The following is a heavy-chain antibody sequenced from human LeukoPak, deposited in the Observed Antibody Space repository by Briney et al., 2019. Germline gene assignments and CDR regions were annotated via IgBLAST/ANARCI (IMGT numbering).Heavy chain of an antibody. CDR3: AREGYSYGPHDY. CDR2: INHSGST. D-gene: IGHD5-18*01. Sequence: PSETLSLTCAVYGGSFSGYYWSWIRQPPGKGLEWIGEINHSGSTNYNPSLKSRVTISVDTSKNQFSLKLSSVTAADTAVYYCAREGYSYGPHDYWGQGTLVTVSS. CDR1: GGSFSGYY. J-gene: IGHJ4*02. V-gene: IGHV4-34*01.